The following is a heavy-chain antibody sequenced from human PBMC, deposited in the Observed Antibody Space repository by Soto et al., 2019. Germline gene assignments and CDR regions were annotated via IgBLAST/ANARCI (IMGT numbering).Heavy chain of an antibody. D-gene: IGHD3-3*01. V-gene: IGHV1-8*01. J-gene: IGHJ5*02. Sequence: QVQLVQSGAEVKKPGASLKVSYKASGYTFTSYDINWVRQATGQGLEWMGWMNPNSGNTGYAQKFQGRVTMTRNTSISTAYMELSSLRSEDTAVYYCARGITIFGVVDPGGQGTLVTVSS. CDR1: GYTFTSYD. CDR2: MNPNSGNT. CDR3: ARGITIFGVVDP.